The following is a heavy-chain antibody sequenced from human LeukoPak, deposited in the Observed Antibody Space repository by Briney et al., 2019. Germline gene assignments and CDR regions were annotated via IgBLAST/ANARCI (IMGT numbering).Heavy chain of an antibody. CDR3: AGGSGVRDGYNYLLGY. CDR1: GGSISSSSYY. D-gene: IGHD5-24*01. V-gene: IGHV4-39*07. CDR2: IYYSGST. Sequence: SETLSLTCTVSGGSISSSSYYWGWIRQPPGKGLEWIGSIYYSGSTYYNPSLKSRVTISVDTSKNQFSLKLSSVTAADTAVYYCAGGSGVRDGYNYLLGYWGQGTLVTVSS. J-gene: IGHJ4*02.